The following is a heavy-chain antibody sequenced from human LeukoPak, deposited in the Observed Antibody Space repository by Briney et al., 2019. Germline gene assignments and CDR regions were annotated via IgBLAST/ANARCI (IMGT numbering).Heavy chain of an antibody. V-gene: IGHV4-59*01. CDR2: IYYSGST. Sequence: PSETLSLTCTVSGGSISIYYWSWIRQPPGKGLEWIGYIYYSGSTNYNPSLKSRVTMSVDTSKNQFSLKLSSVTAADTDVYYCARVAGSGCPDYWGQGTLVTVSP. J-gene: IGHJ4*02. D-gene: IGHD6-19*01. CDR3: ARVAGSGCPDY. CDR1: GGSISIYY.